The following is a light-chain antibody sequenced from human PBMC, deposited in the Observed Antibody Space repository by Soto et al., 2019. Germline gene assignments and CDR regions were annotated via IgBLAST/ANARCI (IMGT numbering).Light chain of an antibody. V-gene: IGKV1-39*01. CDR1: QSISNF. CDR3: QQSYNTPRT. J-gene: IGKJ1*01. Sequence: DIQLTQSPSSLSASVGDRLTITCRASQSISNFLNWYQQRLGQAPKLLISSSSNVQSGVPSRFSVRGSGTDFTLTISALQPEDAASYCCQQSYNTPRTFGQRTKVEI. CDR2: SSS.